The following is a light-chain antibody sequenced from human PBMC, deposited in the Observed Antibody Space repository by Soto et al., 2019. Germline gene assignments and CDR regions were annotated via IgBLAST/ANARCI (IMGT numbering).Light chain of an antibody. CDR2: EVS. CDR1: SSDVGGYNY. V-gene: IGLV2-8*01. Sequence: QSALTQPPSASGSPGQSVTFSCTGTSSDVGGYNYVSWYQQHPGKAPKHMIYEVSKRPSGVPDRFSGSKSGNTASLTVSGLQAEDEADYYCCSYAGSNNFVVFGGGTKLTVL. J-gene: IGLJ2*01. CDR3: CSYAGSNNFVV.